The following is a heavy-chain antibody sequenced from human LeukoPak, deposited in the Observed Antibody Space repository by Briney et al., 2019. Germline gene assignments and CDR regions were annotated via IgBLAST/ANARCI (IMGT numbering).Heavy chain of an antibody. CDR3: ARGLNNRKSGRRFDVFEI. CDR1: GGSISTYY. CDR2: VYYSGST. J-gene: IGHJ3*02. Sequence: SETLSLTCTVSGGSISTYYCSWIRQPPGKGLEWIGYVYYSGSTNYNPSLKSRVTISADTSKNQFSLRLSSVTAADTAVYYCARGLNNRKSGRRFDVFEIWGQGTMVTVSS. D-gene: IGHD3-3*01. V-gene: IGHV4-59*01.